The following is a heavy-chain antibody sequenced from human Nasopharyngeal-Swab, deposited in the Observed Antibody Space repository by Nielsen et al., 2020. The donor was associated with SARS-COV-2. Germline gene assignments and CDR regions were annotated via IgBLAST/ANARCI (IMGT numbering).Heavy chain of an antibody. CDR1: GFTFDDYA. D-gene: IGHD3-22*01. Sequence: GGSLRLSCAASGFTFDDYAMHWVRQAPGKGLEWVSGISWNSGSIGYADSVKGRFTISRDNAKNSLYLQISSLRAEDTALYYRASGDSSGYYSDYWGQGTLVTVSS. V-gene: IGHV3-9*01. CDR2: ISWNSGSI. CDR3: ASGDSSGYYSDY. J-gene: IGHJ4*02.